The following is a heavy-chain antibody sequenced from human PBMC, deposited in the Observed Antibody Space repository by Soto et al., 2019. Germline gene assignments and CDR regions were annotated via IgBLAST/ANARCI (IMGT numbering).Heavy chain of an antibody. D-gene: IGHD3-3*01. V-gene: IGHV4-59*01. CDR2: IYYSGST. CDR3: ARVGSWSGYYYSDA. J-gene: IGHJ4*01. CDR1: GGSISSYY. Sequence: SETLSLTCTVSGGSISSYYWSWIRQPPGKGLEWIGYIYYSGSTNYNPSLKSRVTISVDTSKNQFSLKLSSVTAADTAVYYCARVGSWSGYYYSDAWRHGTLITVSS.